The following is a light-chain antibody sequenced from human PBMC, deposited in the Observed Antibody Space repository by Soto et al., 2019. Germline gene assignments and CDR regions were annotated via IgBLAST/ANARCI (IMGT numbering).Light chain of an antibody. CDR3: QQSHSSWT. V-gene: IGKV1-39*01. CDR1: QSISSR. Sequence: DIQMTQSPSSLSASVGDRVTITCRASQSISSRLNWYQQKSGKAPKLLIYATSSLQSGVPSRFSGSGSWTEFPLTIQSLQTEEFGTYYCQQSHSSWTFGQGTKVEI. CDR2: ATS. J-gene: IGKJ1*01.